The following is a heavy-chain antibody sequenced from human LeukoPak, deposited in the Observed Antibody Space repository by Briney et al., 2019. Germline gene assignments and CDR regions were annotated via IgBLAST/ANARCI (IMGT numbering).Heavy chain of an antibody. CDR1: GXSFSGYY. Sequence: SETLSLTCAVYGXSFSGYYWSWIRQPPGKGLEWIGEINHSGSTNYNPSLKSRVTISVDTSKNQFSLKLSSVTAADTAVYYCARALGYSGYWGQGTLVTVSS. V-gene: IGHV4-34*01. J-gene: IGHJ4*02. D-gene: IGHD5-12*01. CDR3: ARALGYSGY. CDR2: INHSGST.